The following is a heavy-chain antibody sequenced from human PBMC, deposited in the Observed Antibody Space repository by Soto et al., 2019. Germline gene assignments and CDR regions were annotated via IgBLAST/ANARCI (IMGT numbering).Heavy chain of an antibody. CDR2: ISYDGSNK. V-gene: IGHV3-30*18. D-gene: IGHD2-2*01. CDR1: GFTFSSYG. CDR3: AKGKDFVLVPAAIWFVP. Sequence: QVQLVESGGGVVQPGRSLRLSCAASGFTFSSYGMHWVRQAPGKGLEWVAVISYDGSNKYYADSVKGRFTISRDNSKNTLYLQMNSLRAEDTAVYYCAKGKDFVLVPAAIWFVPWGQGTLVTVSS. J-gene: IGHJ5*02.